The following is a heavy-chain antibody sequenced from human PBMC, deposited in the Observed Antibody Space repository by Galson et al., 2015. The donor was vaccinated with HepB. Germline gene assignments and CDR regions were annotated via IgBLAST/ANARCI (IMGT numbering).Heavy chain of an antibody. Sequence: SLRLSCAASGFTFDDYAMHWVRQAPEKGLEWVSGISWNSGSIGYADSVKGRFTISRDNAKNSLYLQMNSLRAEDTALYYCAKDISRSGYDRPIDYWGQGTLVTVSS. J-gene: IGHJ4*02. CDR2: ISWNSGSI. CDR1: GFTFDDYA. V-gene: IGHV3-9*01. D-gene: IGHD5-12*01. CDR3: AKDISRSGYDRPIDY.